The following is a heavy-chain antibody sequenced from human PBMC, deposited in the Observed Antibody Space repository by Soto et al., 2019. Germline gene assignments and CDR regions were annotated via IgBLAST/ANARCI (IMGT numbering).Heavy chain of an antibody. D-gene: IGHD6-19*01. CDR2: IKSKTDGGTT. CDR1: GFTXSNAW. Sequence: PXGSLRLSCAASGFTXSNAWMNWVRQAPGKGLEWVGRIKSKTDGGTTDYAAPVKGRFTISRDDSKNTLYLQMNSLKTEDTAVYYCTTTPEGSSGWDYYYYGMDVWGQGTTVTVSS. CDR3: TTTPEGSSGWDYYYYGMDV. J-gene: IGHJ6*02. V-gene: IGHV3-15*07.